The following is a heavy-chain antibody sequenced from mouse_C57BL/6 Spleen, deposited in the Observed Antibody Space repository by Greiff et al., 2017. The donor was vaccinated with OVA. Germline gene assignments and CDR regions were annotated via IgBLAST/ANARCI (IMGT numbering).Heavy chain of an antibody. V-gene: IGHV1-63*01. Sequence: QVQLKESGAELVRPGTSVKMSCKASGYTFTNYWIGWAKQRPGHGLEWIGDIYPGGGYTNYNEKFKGKATLTADKSSSTAYMQFSSLTSEDSAIYYGATSTTVPYYYFDYWGQGTTLTVSA. CDR3: ATSTTVPYYYFDY. J-gene: IGHJ2*01. CDR1: GYTFTNYW. CDR2: IYPGGGYT. D-gene: IGHD1-1*01.